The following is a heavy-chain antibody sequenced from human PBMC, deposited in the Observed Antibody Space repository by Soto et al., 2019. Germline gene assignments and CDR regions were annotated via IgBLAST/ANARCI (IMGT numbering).Heavy chain of an antibody. CDR2: ISGSGGST. J-gene: IGHJ4*02. CDR3: AKRGSGSQSDY. Sequence: EVQLLESGGGLVQPGGSLRLSCAASGFTFSSYAMSWVRQAPGKGLEWVSVISGSGGSTYYADSVKGRFTISRYNSKITLYLRINSVRGDDTAVHYCAKRGSGSQSDYRGQGALVTVSS. V-gene: IGHV3-23*01. CDR1: GFTFSSYA. D-gene: IGHD1-26*01.